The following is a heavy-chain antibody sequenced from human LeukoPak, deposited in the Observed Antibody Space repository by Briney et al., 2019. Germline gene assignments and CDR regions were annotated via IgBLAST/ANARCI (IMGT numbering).Heavy chain of an antibody. CDR3: ARVGGDHQYDFDH. V-gene: IGHV5-51*01. CDR2: IYPGDSDS. D-gene: IGHD2-21*02. J-gene: IGHJ4*02. Sequence: GGSLQISCQGSGYMFSTHWIAWVRPMPGKGLEWMGVIYPGDSDSRYSPSFQGQVTFSADKSINTASLQWTSLKASDPAIYSCARVGGDHQYDFDHWGQGTLVIVSS. CDR1: GYMFSTHW.